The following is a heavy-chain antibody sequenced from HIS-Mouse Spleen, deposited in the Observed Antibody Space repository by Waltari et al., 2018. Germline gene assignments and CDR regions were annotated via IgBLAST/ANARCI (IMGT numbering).Heavy chain of an antibody. CDR1: GFTFDAYA. D-gene: IGHD6-13*01. J-gene: IGHJ4*02. CDR2: ISWNSGSI. V-gene: IGHV3-9*01. Sequence: EVQLVESGGGLVQPGRSLRLCCAAAGFTFDAYAMHWVRQAPGKGLEWVSGISWNSGSIGYADSVKGRFTISRDNAKNSLYLQMNSLRAEDTALYYCAKDRSSSWYYFDYWGQGTLVTVSS. CDR3: AKDRSSSWYYFDY.